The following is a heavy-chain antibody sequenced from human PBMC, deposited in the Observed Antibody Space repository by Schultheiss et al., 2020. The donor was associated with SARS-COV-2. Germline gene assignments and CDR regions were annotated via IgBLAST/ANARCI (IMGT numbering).Heavy chain of an antibody. V-gene: IGHV3-33*01. CDR2: IWYDGSNK. D-gene: IGHD2-2*02. CDR1: GFTFSSYG. Sequence: GGSLRLSCAASGFTFSSYGMHWVRQAPGKGLEWVAVIWYDGSNKYYADSVKGRFTIARDNSKNTLSLQMNSLKAEDSAAYYCARDGGGYCNSVRCFTHYYMDVWGKGTTVTVSS. CDR3: ARDGGGYCNSVRCFTHYYMDV. J-gene: IGHJ6*03.